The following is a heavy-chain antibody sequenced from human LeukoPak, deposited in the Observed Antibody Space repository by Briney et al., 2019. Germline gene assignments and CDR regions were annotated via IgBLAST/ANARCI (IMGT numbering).Heavy chain of an antibody. CDR2: ISYDGSNE. CDR3: ARKFLTGRLIDY. V-gene: IGHV3-30*03. Sequence: GGSLRLSCAASGFTFNIYTMTWVRQAPGKGLEWVAVISYDGSNEYYADSVKGRFAISRDTSKNTLYLQMNGLRAEDTALYYCARKFLTGRLIDYWGQGTLVTVSS. CDR1: GFTFNIYT. D-gene: IGHD7-27*01. J-gene: IGHJ4*02.